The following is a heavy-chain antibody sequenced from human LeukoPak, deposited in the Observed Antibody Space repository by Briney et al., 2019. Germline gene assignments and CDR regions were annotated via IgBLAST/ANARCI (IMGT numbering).Heavy chain of an antibody. CDR2: IILILGIA. D-gene: IGHD2-21*02. CDR3: ASCGGDYWDWFDP. Sequence: ASVKVSCKASGGTFSSYAISWVRQAPGQGLEWMGRIILILGIANYAQKFQGRVTITADKSTSTAYMELSSLRSEDTAVYYCASCGGDYWDWFDPWGQGTLVTVSS. CDR1: GGTFSSYA. V-gene: IGHV1-69*04. J-gene: IGHJ5*02.